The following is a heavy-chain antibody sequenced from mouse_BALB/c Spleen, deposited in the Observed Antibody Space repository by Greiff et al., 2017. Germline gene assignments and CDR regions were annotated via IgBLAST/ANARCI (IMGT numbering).Heavy chain of an antibody. D-gene: IGHD2-1*01. CDR2: ILPGSGST. Sequence: VQGVESGAELMKPGASVKISCKATGYTFSSYWIEWVKQRPGHGLEWIGEILPGSGSTNYNEKFKGKATFTADTSSNTAYMQLSSLTSEDSAVYFCARGNLDYWGQGTTLTVSS. CDR3: ARGNLDY. J-gene: IGHJ2*01. V-gene: IGHV1-9*01. CDR1: GYTFSSYW.